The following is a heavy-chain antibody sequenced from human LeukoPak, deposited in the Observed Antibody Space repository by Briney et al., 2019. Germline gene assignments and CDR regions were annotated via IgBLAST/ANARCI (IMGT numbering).Heavy chain of an antibody. V-gene: IGHV3-21*01. D-gene: IGHD5-18*01. CDR1: GFTFSSYS. Sequence: GGSLRLSCAVSGFTFSSYSMNWVRQAPGKGLEWVSSISSSSSYIYYADSVKGRFTISRDNAKNSLYLQMNSLRAEDTAVYYCARDRLRGYSYGYVDYWGQGTLVTVSS. CDR2: ISSSSSYI. CDR3: ARDRLRGYSYGYVDY. J-gene: IGHJ4*02.